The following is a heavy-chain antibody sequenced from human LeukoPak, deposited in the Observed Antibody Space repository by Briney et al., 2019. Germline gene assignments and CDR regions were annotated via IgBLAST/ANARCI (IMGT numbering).Heavy chain of an antibody. J-gene: IGHJ6*03. CDR1: GFTFSNYW. D-gene: IGHD5-24*01. CDR3: ASLSGRWLQFSYMDV. V-gene: IGHV3-74*01. Sequence: GGSLRLSCSASGFTFSNYWMHWVRQAPGKGLVWVSRINSDGINTSYADSVKGRFTISRDNAKNSLYLQMNSLRAEDTAVYYCASLSGRWLQFSYMDVWGKGTTVTVSS. CDR2: INSDGINT.